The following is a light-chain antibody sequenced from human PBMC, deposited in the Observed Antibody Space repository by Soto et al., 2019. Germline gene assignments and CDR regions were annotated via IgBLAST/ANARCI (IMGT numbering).Light chain of an antibody. Sequence: DIQMTQSPSSLSASVGDRVTITCQASQDISKYLNWYQQKPGRAPKLLIYDASNLETGVPSRFSGSGSGTDFTFTISSLQPEDIATYYCQQYDNLPPYTFGQGTKLEMK. CDR2: DAS. CDR3: QQYDNLPPYT. V-gene: IGKV1-33*01. CDR1: QDISKY. J-gene: IGKJ2*01.